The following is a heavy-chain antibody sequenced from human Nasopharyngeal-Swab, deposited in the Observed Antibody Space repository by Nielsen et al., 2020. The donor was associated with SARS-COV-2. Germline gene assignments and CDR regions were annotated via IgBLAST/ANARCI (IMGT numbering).Heavy chain of an antibody. D-gene: IGHD3-22*01. Sequence: GESLKISCAASGFTFSSYWMSWVRQAPGKGLEWVAHIKQDGSEKYYVDSVKGRFTISRDNAKNSLYLQMNSLRAEDTAVYYCARSLYYYYDSSGYSLWGQGTLVTVSS. J-gene: IGHJ4*02. CDR2: IKQDGSEK. CDR3: ARSLYYYYDSSGYSL. V-gene: IGHV3-7*01. CDR1: GFTFSSYW.